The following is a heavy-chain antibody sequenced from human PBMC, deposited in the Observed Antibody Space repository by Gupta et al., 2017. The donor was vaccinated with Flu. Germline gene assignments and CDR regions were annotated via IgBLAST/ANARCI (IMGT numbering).Heavy chain of an antibody. J-gene: IGHJ4*02. CDR2: ISSSSSSI. D-gene: IGHD5-12*01. V-gene: IGHV3-21*06. CDR3: VRDEGGYDYNDYALGY. Sequence: APGKGLEWRSCISSSSSSIFYADSVKGRFTISRDNAKNTLFLQMNSLRAEDTAVYYCVRDEGGYDYNDYALGYWGQGTLVTVSS.